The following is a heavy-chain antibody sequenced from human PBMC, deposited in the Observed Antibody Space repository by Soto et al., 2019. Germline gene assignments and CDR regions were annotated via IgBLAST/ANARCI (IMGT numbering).Heavy chain of an antibody. CDR1: GFTFSDYW. CDR2: INQDGSQR. J-gene: IGHJ5*01. Sequence: GGSLRLSCAASGFTFSDYWMTWVRQAPGKGLESVAKINQDGSQREYVDSVKGRFTISRDNAENSVYLQMNSLRVEDTAIYYCAKEASAGASPWFDSWRHGTLVTVSS. V-gene: IGHV3-7*01. CDR3: AKEASAGASPWFDS.